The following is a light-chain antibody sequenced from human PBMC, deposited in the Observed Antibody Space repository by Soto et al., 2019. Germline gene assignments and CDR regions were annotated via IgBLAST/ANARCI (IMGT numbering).Light chain of an antibody. CDR2: AVS. CDR3: QQYGNSPRYS. V-gene: IGKV3-20*01. J-gene: IGKJ2*03. Sequence: EIVLTQSPGTLSLSPGERATLSCRASQSVDSRYLAWYQQKPGQAPRLLIYAVSIRATGIPDRFSGSGSGTDFTLTISRLEPEDFAEYYCQQYGNSPRYSFGQGTKLELK. CDR1: QSVDSRY.